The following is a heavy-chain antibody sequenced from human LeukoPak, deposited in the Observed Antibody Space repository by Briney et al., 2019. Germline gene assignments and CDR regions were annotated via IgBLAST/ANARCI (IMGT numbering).Heavy chain of an antibody. J-gene: IGHJ4*02. V-gene: IGHV3-30*02. CDR1: GFTFSSYG. D-gene: IGHD3-22*01. Sequence: GGSLRLSCAASGFTFSSYGMHWVRQAPGKGLEWVAFIRYDGSNKYYADSVKGRFTISRDNSKSTLYLQTNSLRAEDTAVYYCAKDSWSRSGYYPVDYWGQGTLVTVSS. CDR3: AKDSWSRSGYYPVDY. CDR2: IRYDGSNK.